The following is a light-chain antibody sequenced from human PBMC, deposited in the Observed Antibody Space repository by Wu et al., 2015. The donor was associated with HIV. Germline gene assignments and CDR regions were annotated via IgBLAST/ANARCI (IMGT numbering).Light chain of an antibody. J-gene: IGKJ4*01. V-gene: IGKV1D-13*01. CDR2: DAS. CDR1: QGISNA. CDR3: QQFNNFPRT. Sequence: AIQLTQSPSSLSTSVGARVTITCRASQGISNALAWYQQRPEKAPKLLIYDASSLESGVPSRFSGSGSGTDFTLTISSLQPEDFATYYCQQFNNFPRTFGEGTKVEIK.